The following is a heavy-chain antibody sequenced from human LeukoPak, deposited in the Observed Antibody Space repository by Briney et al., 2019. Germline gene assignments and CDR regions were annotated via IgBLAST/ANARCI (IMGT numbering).Heavy chain of an antibody. D-gene: IGHD4-17*01. CDR1: GFIFSSYG. J-gene: IGHJ3*02. V-gene: IGHV3-33*06. CDR3: AKGAYGVDAFDI. Sequence: GGSLRLSCAASGFIFSSYGMHWVRQAPGKGLEWVAVIWSDASNTYYVDSVKGRFTISRDNSKNTLYLQMNSLRAEDTAVYYCAKGAYGVDAFDIWGQGTMVTVSS. CDR2: IWSDASNT.